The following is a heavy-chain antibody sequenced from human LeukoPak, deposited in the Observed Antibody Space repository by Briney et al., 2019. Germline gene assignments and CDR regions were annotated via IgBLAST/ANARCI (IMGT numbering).Heavy chain of an antibody. Sequence: GGSLRLYCAASGFTFSCYGMHWVRQAPGKVLEWGAVIWYDGSNKYYADSVRGRFTISRDNSKNTLYLQMNSLRTEDTAVYCCAKDRSGISDYWGQGTLVTVSS. J-gene: IGHJ4*02. D-gene: IGHD3-10*01. V-gene: IGHV3-33*06. CDR1: GFTFSCYG. CDR3: AKDRSGISDY. CDR2: IWYDGSNK.